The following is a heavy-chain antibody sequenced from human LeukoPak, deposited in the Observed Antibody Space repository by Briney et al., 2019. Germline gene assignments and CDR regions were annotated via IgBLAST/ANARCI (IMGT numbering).Heavy chain of an antibody. D-gene: IGHD3-22*01. CDR3: ARVKPNYYDSSAYGTFDI. Sequence: GASVKVSCTASGYTFTIYYMHWVRQAPGQGLEWMGIINPSGGSTSYAQKFQGRVTMTRDTSTSTVYMELSSLRSEDTDVYYCARVKPNYYDSSAYGTFDIWGQGTMVTVSS. J-gene: IGHJ3*02. V-gene: IGHV1-46*01. CDR2: INPSGGST. CDR1: GYTFTIYY.